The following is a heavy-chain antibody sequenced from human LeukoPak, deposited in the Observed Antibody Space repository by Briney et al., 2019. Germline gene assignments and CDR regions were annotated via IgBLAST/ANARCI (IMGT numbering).Heavy chain of an antibody. D-gene: IGHD2-21*01. CDR2: IKPDGSEK. CDR3: ARGRGDNSDWYFDL. CDR1: GITFSSNW. J-gene: IGHJ2*01. Sequence: GGSLRLSCADSGITFSSNWMSWVRQAPGKGLEWVAHIKPDGSEKYYVDSVKGRFTISRDNAENSLYLQMNSLRAEDTAVYYCARGRGDNSDWYFDLWGRGTLVTVSS. V-gene: IGHV3-7*02.